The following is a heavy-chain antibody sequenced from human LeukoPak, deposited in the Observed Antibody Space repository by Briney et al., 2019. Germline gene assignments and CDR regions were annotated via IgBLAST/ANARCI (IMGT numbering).Heavy chain of an antibody. CDR1: GFTFSNYA. CDR2: IGGSAGNT. D-gene: IGHD6-13*01. CDR3: AKLSSSWYNDY. V-gene: IGHV3-23*01. J-gene: IGHJ4*02. Sequence: GGSLRLSCGASGFTFSNYAMSWVRQAPGKGLEWASAIGGSAGNTYYADSVKGRFTISRDNSKNTLYLQMNSLRAEDTAVYYCAKLSSSWYNDYWGQGTLVTVSS.